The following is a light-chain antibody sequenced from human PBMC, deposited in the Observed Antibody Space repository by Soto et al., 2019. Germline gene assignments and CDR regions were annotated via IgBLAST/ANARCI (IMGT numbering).Light chain of an antibody. J-gene: IGKJ1*01. Sequence: DIQMTQSPSTLSASVGDRVTIACRASQSVNTWLAWYQQKPGKAPRLLIYDASTLESGVPSRFGGSGSGTEFTLTISSLQPDDFTTYYCHQYNTYPWTFGQGTKVEIK. V-gene: IGKV1-5*01. CDR3: HQYNTYPWT. CDR2: DAS. CDR1: QSVNTW.